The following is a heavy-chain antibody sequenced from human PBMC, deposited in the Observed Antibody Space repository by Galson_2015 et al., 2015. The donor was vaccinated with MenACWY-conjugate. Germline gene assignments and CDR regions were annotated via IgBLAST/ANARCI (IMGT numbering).Heavy chain of an antibody. CDR3: VHIVITYGGLSGDDAFDV. CDR2: IYWDDDR. CDR1: GFSLTTSGVG. Sequence: PALVKPTQTLTLTCTFSGFSLTTSGVGVGWIRQPPGKALEWLALIYWDDDRRYSPSLRTRLAITKDASRNQVVFTMANMDPVDTATYYCVHIVITYGGLSGDDAFDVWGLRTVVTVSS. V-gene: IGHV2-5*02. J-gene: IGHJ3*01. D-gene: IGHD3-16*01.